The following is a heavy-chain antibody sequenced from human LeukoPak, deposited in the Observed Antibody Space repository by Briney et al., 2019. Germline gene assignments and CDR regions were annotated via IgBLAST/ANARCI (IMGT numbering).Heavy chain of an antibody. Sequence: SETLSLTCTVSGGSISSYYWSWIRQPPGKGLEWIGYICYSGSTNYNPSLKSRVTISVDTSKNQFSLKLSSVTAADTAVYYCARAELDYDILTGYSNYYYYYMDVWGKGTTVTVSS. V-gene: IGHV4-59*01. CDR1: GGSISSYY. D-gene: IGHD3-9*01. CDR2: ICYSGST. J-gene: IGHJ6*03. CDR3: ARAELDYDILTGYSNYYYYYMDV.